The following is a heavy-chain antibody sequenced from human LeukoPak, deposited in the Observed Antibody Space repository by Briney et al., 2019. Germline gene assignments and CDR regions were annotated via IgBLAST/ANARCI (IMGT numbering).Heavy chain of an antibody. CDR1: GGSISSLSYY. J-gene: IGHJ4*02. D-gene: IGHD3-22*01. V-gene: IGHV4-61*09. Sequence: SETLSLTCTVAGGSISSLSYYWGWIRQPAGKGLEWIGHFYPTGTNYNPSLKSRVTISADTSKNQVSLQVTSVTAADTAVYYCASLWGASGNYYFSGWGQGALVTVSS. CDR2: FYPTGT. CDR3: ASLWGASGNYYFSG.